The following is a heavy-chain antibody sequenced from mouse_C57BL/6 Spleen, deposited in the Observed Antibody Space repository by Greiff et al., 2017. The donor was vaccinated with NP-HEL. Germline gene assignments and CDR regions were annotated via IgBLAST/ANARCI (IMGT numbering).Heavy chain of an antibody. J-gene: IGHJ2*01. D-gene: IGHD3-2*02. CDR3: ARDLDSSALDY. CDR1: GFTFSSYA. V-gene: IGHV5-4*01. CDR2: ISDGGSYT. Sequence: EVKLMESGGGLVKPGGSLKLSCAASGFTFSSYAMSWVRQTPEKRLEWVATISDGGSYTYYPDNVKGRFTISRDNAKNNLYLQMSHLKSEDTAMYYCARDLDSSALDYWGQGTTLTVSS.